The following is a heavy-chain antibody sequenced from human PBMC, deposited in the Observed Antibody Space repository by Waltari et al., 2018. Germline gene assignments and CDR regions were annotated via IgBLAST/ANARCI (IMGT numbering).Heavy chain of an antibody. D-gene: IGHD1-20*01. V-gene: IGHV3-23*01. Sequence: EVQLLESGGDLVQPGGSLRLSCAASGITFTNYVINWVRLAPGTGLGWVSAIGVSDGTYYADSVKGRFTISRDTSKNTVYLQMNGLRAEDTAVYYCATPFYNWDDPLHSWGQGTLVTVSS. J-gene: IGHJ4*02. CDR2: IGVSDGT. CDR3: ATPFYNWDDPLHS. CDR1: GITFTNYV.